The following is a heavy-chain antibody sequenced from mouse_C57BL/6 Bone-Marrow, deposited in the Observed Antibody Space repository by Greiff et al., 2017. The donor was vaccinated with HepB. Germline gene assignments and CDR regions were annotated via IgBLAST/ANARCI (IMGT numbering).Heavy chain of an antibody. Sequence: EVQVVESGGGLVKPGGSLKLSCAASGFTFSSYAMSWVRQTPEKRLEWVATISDGGSYTYYPDNVQGRFTISRDNAKNNLYLQMSHLKSEDTAMYYCARDEDYDGTSFDYWGQGTTLTVSS. CDR1: GFTFSSYA. CDR2: ISDGGSYT. J-gene: IGHJ2*01. CDR3: ARDEDYDGTSFDY. D-gene: IGHD2-4*01. V-gene: IGHV5-4*01.